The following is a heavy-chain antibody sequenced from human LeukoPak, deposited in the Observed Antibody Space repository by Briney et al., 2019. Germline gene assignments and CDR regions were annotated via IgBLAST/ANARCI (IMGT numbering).Heavy chain of an antibody. Sequence: ASVKVSCKASGYIFTNYYMHWVRQAPGQGLEWVGIINPRTGSTAYAQMLQGRVTMTRDTSSKTVYMEMSSLRSEDTAVYYCARDSLGYTYGYSTYLDLWGQGTLVIVSS. D-gene: IGHD5-18*01. V-gene: IGHV1-46*04. J-gene: IGHJ5*02. CDR3: ARDSLGYTYGYSTYLDL. CDR1: GYIFTNYY. CDR2: INPRTGST.